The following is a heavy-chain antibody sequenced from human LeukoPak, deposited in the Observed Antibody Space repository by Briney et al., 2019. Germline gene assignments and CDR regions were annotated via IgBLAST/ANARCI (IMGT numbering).Heavy chain of an antibody. CDR3: ARSRLRDDYDY. J-gene: IGHJ4*02. V-gene: IGHV4-59*01. CDR1: GGSISGYS. CDR2: IYYSGST. Sequence: SETLSLTCTVSGGSISGYSWTWIRQPPGKGLEWIGYIYYSGSTNYNPSLKSRVTISVDTSKNQFSLKLISVTAADTAVYYCARSRLRDDYDYWGQGTLVTVSS. D-gene: IGHD3-16*01.